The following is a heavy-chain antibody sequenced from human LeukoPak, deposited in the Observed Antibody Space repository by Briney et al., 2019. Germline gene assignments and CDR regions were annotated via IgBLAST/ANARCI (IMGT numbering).Heavy chain of an antibody. J-gene: IGHJ6*02. CDR3: ARGIAATDV. CDR1: GGSISNDDFY. Sequence: SETLSLTCAVSGGSISNDDFYYSWIRQPPGKSLEWIGYIYNNGNTHYNPSLRSRLTISLDTSRNHFSLTVSSVTAADTAVYYCARGIAATDVWGHGTTVIVSS. V-gene: IGHV4-30-4*01. D-gene: IGHD2-15*01. CDR2: IYNNGNT.